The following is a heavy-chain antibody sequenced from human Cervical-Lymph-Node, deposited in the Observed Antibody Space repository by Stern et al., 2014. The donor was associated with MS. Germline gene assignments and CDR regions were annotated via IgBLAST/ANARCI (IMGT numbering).Heavy chain of an antibody. D-gene: IGHD2-15*01. V-gene: IGHV1-69*09. J-gene: IGHJ5*02. CDR3: ARGIVSNRPAATLHNLFDP. CDR2: IIPIIGLP. CDR1: GGTFSSSYA. Sequence: QLVESGADVKKPGSSVKVSCKASGGTFSSSYAVSWVRQAPGQGLEWMGRIIPIIGLPNYAQKFQSRLTITAANSTSTVYMELTSLTPEDTAVYYCARGIVSNRPAATLHNLFDPWGQGTLVTVSS.